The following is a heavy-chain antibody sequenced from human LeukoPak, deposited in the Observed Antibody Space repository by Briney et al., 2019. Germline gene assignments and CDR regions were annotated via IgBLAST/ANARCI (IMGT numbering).Heavy chain of an antibody. CDR2: ISYFGST. J-gene: IGHJ6*02. CDR3: ARGYCSSTSCSAGYYYGMDV. CDR1: TDSFSSHY. Sequence: SETLSLSCAVSTDSFSSHYWTWIRKPPGQGMERNGYISYFGSTNYNPSLKSRVTISIDTSKNQFSLKLSSVAAADTAVYYCARGYCSSTSCSAGYYYGMDVWGQGTTVTVSS. V-gene: IGHV4-59*11. D-gene: IGHD2-2*01.